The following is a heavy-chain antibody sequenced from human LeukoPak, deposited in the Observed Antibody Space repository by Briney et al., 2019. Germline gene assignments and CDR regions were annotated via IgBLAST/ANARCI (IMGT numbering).Heavy chain of an antibody. D-gene: IGHD3-22*01. CDR1: GYTFTDYY. Sequence: ASVKVSCKASGYTFTDYYIHWVRQAPGQGLEWMGWINPNSGGTNYAQKSQGRVTMTRDTSINTAYMELSRLRSDDAAVYSCAGGITTRHFYYGMDVWGQGTTVAVSS. CDR3: AGGITTRHFYYGMDV. CDR2: INPNSGGT. J-gene: IGHJ6*02. V-gene: IGHV1-2*02.